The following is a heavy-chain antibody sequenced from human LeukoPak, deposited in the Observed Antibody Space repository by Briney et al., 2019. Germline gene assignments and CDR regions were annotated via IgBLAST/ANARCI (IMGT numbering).Heavy chain of an antibody. D-gene: IGHD5-24*01. CDR1: GFTFDDYA. J-gene: IGHJ4*02. V-gene: IGHV3-9*01. Sequence: GGSLRLSCAASGFTFDDYAMHWVRQAPGKGLEWVSGISWNSGSIGYADSVKGRFTISRDNAKNSLYLQMDSLRAEDTALYYCAKDRGLRNQWLQLTHDYWGQGTLVSVSS. CDR3: AKDRGLRNQWLQLTHDY. CDR2: ISWNSGSI.